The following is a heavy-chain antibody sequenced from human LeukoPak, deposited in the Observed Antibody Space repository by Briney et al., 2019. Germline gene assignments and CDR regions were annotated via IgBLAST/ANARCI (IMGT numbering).Heavy chain of an antibody. Sequence: ASVTVSFKASGYTFTKYDINWVRQATGQGLEWMGWMNPNSGNTGYARKFQGGVTMTRNTSISTTYMELSSLRSEDTAVYYCARGSRRNLLYFFDLWGQGTLATVSS. D-gene: IGHD1-14*01. J-gene: IGHJ4*02. CDR3: ARGSRRNLLYFFDL. CDR1: GYTFTKYD. CDR2: MNPNSGNT. V-gene: IGHV1-8*01.